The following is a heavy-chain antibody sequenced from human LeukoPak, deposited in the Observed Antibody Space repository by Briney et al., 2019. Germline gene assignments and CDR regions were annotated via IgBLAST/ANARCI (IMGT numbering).Heavy chain of an antibody. Sequence: PGASVKVSCKASGYTFTSYDINWVRQATGQGLEWMGWMNPNSGNTGYAQKFQGRVTITRNTSISTAYMELSSLRSEVTAVYYCAMGLMSASGGPAGDYWGQGTLVTVSS. D-gene: IGHD2-2*01. V-gene: IGHV1-8*03. CDR2: MNPNSGNT. CDR3: AMGLMSASGGPAGDY. CDR1: GYTFTSYD. J-gene: IGHJ4*02.